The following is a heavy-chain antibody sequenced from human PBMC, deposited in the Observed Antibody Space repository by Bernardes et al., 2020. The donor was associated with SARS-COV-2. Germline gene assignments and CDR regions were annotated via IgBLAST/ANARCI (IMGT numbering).Heavy chain of an antibody. D-gene: IGHD3-16*01. J-gene: IGHJ5*02. Sequence: GGSLRLSCTASGLTFSDAWMSWVRQAPGKGLEWVGRIKRKAEYDTLDYAAPVQGRFTVSRDDSTNTLYLQMNSLKTEDTGVYYCTTEPIGRLFWADWFDPWGQGTLVTVSS. CDR2: IKRKAEYDTL. V-gene: IGHV3-15*01. CDR3: TTEPIGRLFWADWFDP. CDR1: GLTFSDAW.